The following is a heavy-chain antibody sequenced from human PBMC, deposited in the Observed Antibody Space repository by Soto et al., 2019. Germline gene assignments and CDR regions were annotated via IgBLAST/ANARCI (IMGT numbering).Heavy chain of an antibody. J-gene: IGHJ2*01. V-gene: IGHV1-18*01. CDR3: VRCYCSAGSCYACCHFDV. D-gene: IGHD2-15*01. CDR2: ISPSTGDT. CDR1: GYTFNSYA. Sequence: QVQLVQSGGEVKKPGASVKVSCQASGYTFNSYAISWVRQVPGQGLEWMGWISPSTGDTDQAQNFQDRVTMTLDMSTNTAYMEMRSRRSDDTAVYYCVRCYCSAGSCYACCHFDVWGRGTLVTVSS.